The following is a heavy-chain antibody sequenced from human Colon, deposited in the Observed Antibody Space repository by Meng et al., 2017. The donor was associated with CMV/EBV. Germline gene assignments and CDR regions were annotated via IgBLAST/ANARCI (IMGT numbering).Heavy chain of an antibody. CDR3: LTGTYSNHDYYGMDV. V-gene: IGHV1-2*02. Sequence: ASVKVSCKASGYTFTGYYMHWVRQAPGQGLEWMGWINPNSGGTNYAQKFQGRVTMTRDTSISTAYMELSRLRSDDTAVYYCLTGTYSNHDYYGMDVWGQGTTVTVSS. CDR2: INPNSGGT. D-gene: IGHD4-11*01. CDR1: GYTFTGYY. J-gene: IGHJ6*02.